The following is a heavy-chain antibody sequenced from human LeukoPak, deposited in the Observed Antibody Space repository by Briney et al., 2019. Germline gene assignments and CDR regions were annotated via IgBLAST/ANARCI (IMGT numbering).Heavy chain of an antibody. CDR2: IYYSGST. D-gene: IGHD3-10*01. V-gene: IGHV4-59*08. CDR3: ARAVRGYFLLPYGMDV. J-gene: IGHJ6*02. CDR1: GGSISSYY. Sequence: PSETLSLTCTVSGGSISSYYWSWIRQPPGKGLEWIGYIYYSGSTNYNPSLKSRVTISVDTSKNQFSLKLSSVTAADTAVYYCARAVRGYFLLPYGMDVWGQGTTVTVSS.